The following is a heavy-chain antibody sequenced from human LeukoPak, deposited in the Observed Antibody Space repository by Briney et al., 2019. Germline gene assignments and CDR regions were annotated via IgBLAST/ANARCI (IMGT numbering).Heavy chain of an antibody. Sequence: PGRSLRLSCAASGFTFNNYGMHWVRQAPGKGLEWVAIISYDGSNEYYADSVKGRFTISRDNSKNTLYLQMNSLRAADTAVYYCARVPSGSYQSYSFDYWGQGTLVTVSS. CDR3: ARVPSGSYQSYSFDY. J-gene: IGHJ4*02. CDR1: GFTFNNYG. CDR2: ISYDGSNE. D-gene: IGHD1-26*01. V-gene: IGHV3-30*03.